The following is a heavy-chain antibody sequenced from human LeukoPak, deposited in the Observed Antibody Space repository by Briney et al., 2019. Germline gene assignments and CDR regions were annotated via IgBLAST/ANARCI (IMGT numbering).Heavy chain of an antibody. V-gene: IGHV1-2*02. CDR1: GYTFTDYY. D-gene: IGHD5-24*01. Sequence: ASVTVSCKSSGYTFTDYYMHWVRQAPGQGLGWMGWIIPNSGDTDYAQKFQGRVTMTRDTSISTAYMELSRLRSDDTAVYYCARDKMATNPLTLPYWGQGTLITVSS. CDR3: ARDKMATNPLTLPY. CDR2: IIPNSGDT. J-gene: IGHJ4*02.